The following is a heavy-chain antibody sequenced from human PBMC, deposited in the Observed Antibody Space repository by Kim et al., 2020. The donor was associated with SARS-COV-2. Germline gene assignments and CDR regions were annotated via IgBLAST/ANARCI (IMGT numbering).Heavy chain of an antibody. V-gene: IGHV4-59*01. J-gene: IGHJ4*02. CDR2: IYYSGST. D-gene: IGHD3-22*01. CDR3: ARGGWLLPRVDY. CDR1: GGSISSYY. Sequence: SETLSLTCTVSGGSISSYYWSWIRQPPGKGLEWIGYIYYSGSTNYNPSLKSRVTISVDTSENQFSLKLSSVTAADTAVYYCARGGWLLPRVDYWGQGTLVTVSS.